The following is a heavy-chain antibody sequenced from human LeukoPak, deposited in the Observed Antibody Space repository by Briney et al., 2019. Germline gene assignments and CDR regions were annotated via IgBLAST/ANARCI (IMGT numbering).Heavy chain of an antibody. CDR3: ARDPGE. Sequence: SETLSLTCAVYGGSFSSYYWSWIRQPAGKGLEWIGRVYSSGSTNYNSSLKSRVSMSVDTSKNQFSLRLSSVTAADTAVYFCARDPGEWGQGTLVTVSS. CDR1: GGSFSSYY. V-gene: IGHV4-4*07. CDR2: VYSSGST. J-gene: IGHJ4*02. D-gene: IGHD7-27*01.